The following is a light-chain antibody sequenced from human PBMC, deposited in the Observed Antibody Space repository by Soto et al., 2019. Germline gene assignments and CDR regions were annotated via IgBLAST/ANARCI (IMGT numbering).Light chain of an antibody. CDR3: QHIDSLPIT. CDR2: DGS. CDR1: QDITHY. V-gene: IGKV1-33*01. Sequence: DIQMTQSPSSLSASVGDRVTITCQASQDITHYLNWYQKKPGKAPRLLVDDGSNLDTGVPSSFSGSGSGTHFSFTSSSLHPEDMAKYYFQHIDSLPITVGQGTRLEI. J-gene: IGKJ5*01.